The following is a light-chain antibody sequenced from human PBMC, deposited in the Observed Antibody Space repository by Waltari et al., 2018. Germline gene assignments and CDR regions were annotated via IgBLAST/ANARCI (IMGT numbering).Light chain of an antibody. CDR2: EVS. Sequence: QSALTQPASVSGSLGQSTTISCLGTNNAIGNYIYFSCYQQFPGEAPRLIIYEVSNRPSRISSRFSGSKSGMTASLTISGLQADDEATYYCCSHTNIGTWVFGGGTTLTVL. CDR1: NNAIGNYIY. V-gene: IGLV2-14*01. J-gene: IGLJ3*02. CDR3: CSHTNIGTWV.